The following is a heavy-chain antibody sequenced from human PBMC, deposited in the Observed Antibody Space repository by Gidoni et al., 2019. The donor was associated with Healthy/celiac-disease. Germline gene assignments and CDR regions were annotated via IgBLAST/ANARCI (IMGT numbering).Heavy chain of an antibody. CDR1: GGSIGSSTYY. V-gene: IGHV4-39*01. Sequence: QLQLQESGPGLVKPTETLSLTCSVSGGSIGSSTYYWVWIRQPPGKGLEWIGSIYYSGITYYNPSLKSRVTISADTSKNQFSLRLNSVTAADTAVYYCARLMVYGNYNFYGMDVWGQGTTVTVSS. D-gene: IGHD2-8*01. CDR3: ARLMVYGNYNFYGMDV. CDR2: IYYSGIT. J-gene: IGHJ6*02.